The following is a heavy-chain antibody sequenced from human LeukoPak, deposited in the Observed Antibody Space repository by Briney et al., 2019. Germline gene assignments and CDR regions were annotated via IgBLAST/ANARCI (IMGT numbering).Heavy chain of an antibody. V-gene: IGHV3-30*18. Sequence: GGSLRLSCAASGFTFSSYGMHWVRQAPGKGLEWVAVISYDGSNKYYADSVKGRFTISRDNSKNTLYLQMNSLRAEDTAVYYCAKDLRDYYGSVKYWDQGTLVTVSS. CDR1: GFTFSSYG. CDR3: AKDLRDYYGSVKY. CDR2: ISYDGSNK. J-gene: IGHJ4*02. D-gene: IGHD3-10*01.